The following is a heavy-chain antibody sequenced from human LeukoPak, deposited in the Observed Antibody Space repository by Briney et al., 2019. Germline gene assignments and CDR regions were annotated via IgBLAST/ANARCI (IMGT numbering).Heavy chain of an antibody. CDR2: FDPEDGET. CDR1: GYTLTELS. CDR3: AKVGYYNDSSGYYLDYFDY. V-gene: IGHV1-24*01. J-gene: IGHJ4*02. Sequence: ASVKVSCKVSGYTLTELSMHWVRQAPGKGLEWMGGFDPEDGETIYAQKFQGRVTMTEDTSTDTAYMELSSLRAEDTAVYYCAKVGYYNDSSGYYLDYFDYWGQGTLVTVSS. D-gene: IGHD3-22*01.